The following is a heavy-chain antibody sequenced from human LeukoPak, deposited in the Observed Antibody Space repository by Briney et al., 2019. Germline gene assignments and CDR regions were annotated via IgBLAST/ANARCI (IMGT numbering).Heavy chain of an antibody. V-gene: IGHV4-4*08. Sequence: SETLSLTCTVSGGSMNSHYWSWIRQPPGQGLEWIAYIHSSGYTNYNPYLASRVTISIDTSRNQFSLRLTSVSAADTAVYYCAQRQGPLSGSYDYFDPWGQGTLVIVSS. J-gene: IGHJ5*02. D-gene: IGHD1-26*01. CDR2: IHSSGYT. CDR3: AQRQGPLSGSYDYFDP. CDR1: GGSMNSHY.